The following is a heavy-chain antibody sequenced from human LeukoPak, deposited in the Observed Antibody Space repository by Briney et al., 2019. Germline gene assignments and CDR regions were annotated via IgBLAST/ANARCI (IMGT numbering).Heavy chain of an antibody. CDR3: ARDRSSYGKGHYDF. V-gene: IGHV4-59*12. D-gene: IGHD4-17*01. CDR1: GFTFSSYG. CDR2: IPYRGSA. Sequence: GSLRLSCAASGFTFSSYGMHWVRQAPGKGLEWIGSIPYRGSANFNPSLKNRVAISPDTSRSHFSLKLTSVTSADTAVYYCARDRSSYGKGHYDFWGQGTLVTVSS. J-gene: IGHJ4*02.